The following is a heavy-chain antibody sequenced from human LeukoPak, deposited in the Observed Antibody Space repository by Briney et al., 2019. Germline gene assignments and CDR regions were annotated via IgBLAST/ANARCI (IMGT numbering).Heavy chain of an antibody. CDR3: AKDLGMGTRIDF. D-gene: IGHD5-24*01. J-gene: IGHJ4*02. Sequence: GGSLRLSCAASGFTFSSFGMHWGRQAPGQGVEWVAFIRFDGSNEYYTDSVKGRFAISTENSKNTLSLQMNSLRPEDTAVYYCAKDLGMGTRIDFRGQGTLVTVSS. V-gene: IGHV3-30*02. CDR1: GFTFSSFG. CDR2: IRFDGSNE.